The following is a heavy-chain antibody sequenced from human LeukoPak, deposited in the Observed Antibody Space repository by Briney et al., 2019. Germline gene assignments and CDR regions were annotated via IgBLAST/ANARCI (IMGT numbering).Heavy chain of an antibody. V-gene: IGHV1-2*02. CDR2: INPKSGAA. CDR1: GYTFIDYY. Sequence: ASVKVSCKASGYTFIDYYVQWERQAPGQGPEWMGWINPKSGAAMYAQKFQDRVTMTKDTSISTAYMELSSLKSDDTAVYYCAREFGDYHDSTGYSGLDYWGQGSLVTVSS. CDR3: AREFGDYHDSTGYSGLDY. J-gene: IGHJ4*02. D-gene: IGHD3-22*01.